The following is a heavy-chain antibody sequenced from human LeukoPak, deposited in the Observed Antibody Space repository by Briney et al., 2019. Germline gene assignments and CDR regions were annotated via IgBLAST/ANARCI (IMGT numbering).Heavy chain of an antibody. CDR3: ARASVAGTLIGY. V-gene: IGHV3-74*01. D-gene: IGHD6-19*01. Sequence: GGSLRLSCAASGFTFSSYWMHWVRQAPGKGLVWVSRINSDGSSTSYADSVKGRSTISRDNAKNTLYLQMNSLRAEDTAVYYCARASVAGTLIGYWGQGTLVTVSS. CDR1: GFTFSSYW. J-gene: IGHJ4*02. CDR2: INSDGSST.